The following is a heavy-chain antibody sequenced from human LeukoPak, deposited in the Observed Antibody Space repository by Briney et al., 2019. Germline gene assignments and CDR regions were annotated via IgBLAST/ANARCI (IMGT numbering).Heavy chain of an antibody. V-gene: IGHV3-30*04. J-gene: IGHJ4*02. CDR1: GFTFSSYA. CDR3: ARDNHKSFDY. CDR2: ISYDGSNK. D-gene: IGHD1-14*01. Sequence: PGGSLRLSCAASGFTFSSYAMHWVRQAPGKGLEWVAVISYDGSNKYYADSVKGRFTISRDNSKNTLYLQMNSLRAEDTAVYYCARDNHKSFDYWGQGTLVTVSS.